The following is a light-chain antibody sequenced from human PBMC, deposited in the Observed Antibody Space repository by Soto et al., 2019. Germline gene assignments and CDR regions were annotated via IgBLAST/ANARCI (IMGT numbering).Light chain of an antibody. CDR1: QSVSSY. V-gene: IGKV3-11*01. CDR2: DAS. J-gene: IGKJ3*01. Sequence: EIVLTQSPATLSLSPGERATLSCRASQSVSSYLAWYQQKPGQAPRLLIYDASNRATGIPARFSCSGSRTDFTLTFYRLAPEDYPVYYCHQSRKLPFTFGPGTKVDI. CDR3: HQSRKLPFT.